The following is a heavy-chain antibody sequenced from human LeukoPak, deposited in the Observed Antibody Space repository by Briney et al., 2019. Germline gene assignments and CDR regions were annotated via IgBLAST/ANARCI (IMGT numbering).Heavy chain of an antibody. Sequence: GGSLRLSCAASGFTFSSYAMSWVRQAPGKGLEWVSAISGSGSSTYYADSVKGRFTISRDNSKNTLYLQMNSLRAEDTAVYYCAKTNMQWDIRAAHFDYWGKGTLVTVSS. J-gene: IGHJ4*02. D-gene: IGHD1-26*01. CDR2: ISGSGSST. CDR1: GFTFSSYA. CDR3: AKTNMQWDIRAAHFDY. V-gene: IGHV3-23*01.